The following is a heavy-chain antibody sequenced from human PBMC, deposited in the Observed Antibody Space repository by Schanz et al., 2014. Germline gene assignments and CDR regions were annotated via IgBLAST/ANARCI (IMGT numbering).Heavy chain of an antibody. D-gene: IGHD2-15*01. CDR1: GYTFTSYG. J-gene: IGHJ6*02. CDR2: ISAYNGNT. V-gene: IGHV1-18*01. CDR3: AKGMGYCSGGTCYDCYYYGLDV. Sequence: QVQLVQSGAEVKKPGASVRVSCKASGYTFTSYGISWVRQAPGQGLEWMGWISAYNGNTKYPQKLQGRVTMTADTSTNTAYMELRSLSADDTAVFYCAKGMGYCSGGTCYDCYYYGLDVWGQGTTVTVSS.